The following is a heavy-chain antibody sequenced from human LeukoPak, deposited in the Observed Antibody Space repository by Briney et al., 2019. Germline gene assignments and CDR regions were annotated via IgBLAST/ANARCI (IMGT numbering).Heavy chain of an antibody. CDR1: GGSISSSSYY. CDR2: IYYSGST. Sequence: SETLSLTCTGSGGSISSSSYYWGWIRQPPRKGLEWIGSIYYSGSTNYNPSLKSRGTMSVDTSKNQFSLKLSSVTAADTAVYYCARNRGYSYGYDYWGQGTLVRVST. CDR3: ARNRGYSYGYDY. J-gene: IGHJ4*02. V-gene: IGHV4-39*07. D-gene: IGHD5-18*01.